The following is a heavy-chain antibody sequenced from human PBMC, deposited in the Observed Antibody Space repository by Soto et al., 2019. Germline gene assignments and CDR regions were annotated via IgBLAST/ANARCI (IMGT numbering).Heavy chain of an antibody. CDR3: ASWVAVAGRGYFDY. CDR2: ISAYNGNT. D-gene: IGHD6-19*01. Sequence: ASVEVSCRASGYTFTSYGISWVRQAPGQGLEWMGWISAYNGNTNYAQKLQGRVTMTTDTSTSTAYMELRSLRSDDTAVYYCASWVAVAGRGYFDYWGQGTLVTVSS. J-gene: IGHJ4*02. CDR1: GYTFTSYG. V-gene: IGHV1-18*04.